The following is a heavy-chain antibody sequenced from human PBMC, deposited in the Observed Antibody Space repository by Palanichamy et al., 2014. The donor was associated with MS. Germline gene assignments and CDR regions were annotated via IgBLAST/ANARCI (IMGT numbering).Heavy chain of an antibody. CDR1: GFTFSSYW. D-gene: IGHD6-6*01. V-gene: IGHV3-74*01. J-gene: IGHJ4*02. CDR2: INSDGSRT. CDR3: TRLGQLAELDY. Sequence: EVQLVEAGGGLVQPGGSLRLSCAASGFTFSSYWMHWVRQAPGKGLVWVSRINSDGSRTYYADSVKGRFTISRDNAKNTLYVQMNSLRVEDTALYFCTRLGQLAELDYWGQGTLVAVSS.